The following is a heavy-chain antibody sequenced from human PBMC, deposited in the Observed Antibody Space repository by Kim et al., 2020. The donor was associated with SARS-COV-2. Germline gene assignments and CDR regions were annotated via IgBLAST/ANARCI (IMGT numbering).Heavy chain of an antibody. CDR1: GFTFSSYA. D-gene: IGHD1-26*01. V-gene: IGHV3-30*04. Sequence: GGSLRLSCAASGFTFSSYAMHWVRQAPGKGLEWVAVISYDGSNKYYADSVKGRFTISRDNSKNTLYLQMNSLRAEDTAVYYCARDGSGSYYGWFDPWGQG. J-gene: IGHJ5*02. CDR3: ARDGSGSYYGWFDP. CDR2: ISYDGSNK.